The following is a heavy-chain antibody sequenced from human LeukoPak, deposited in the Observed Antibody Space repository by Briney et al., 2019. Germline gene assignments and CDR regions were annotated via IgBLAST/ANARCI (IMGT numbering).Heavy chain of an antibody. J-gene: IGHJ6*03. CDR2: MNPNSGNT. D-gene: IGHD3-9*01. CDR1: GYTFTSYD. Sequence: ASVKVSCKASGYTFTSYDINWVRQATGQGLEWMGWMNPNSGNTGYAQKFQGRVTITRNTSISTAYMELGSLRSEDTAVYYCARVSWYFDGYYYYYMDVWGKGTTVTVS. V-gene: IGHV1-8*03. CDR3: ARVSWYFDGYYYYYMDV.